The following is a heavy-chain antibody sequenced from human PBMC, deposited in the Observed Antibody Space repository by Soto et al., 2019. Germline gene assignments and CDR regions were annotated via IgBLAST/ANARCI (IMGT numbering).Heavy chain of an antibody. J-gene: IGHJ4*02. CDR2: IYHSGST. Sequence: SETLSLTCAVSGGSISSGGYSWSWIRQPPGKGLEWIGYIYHSGSTYYNPSLKSRVTISVDRSKNQFSLKLSSVTAADTAVYYCARGVVRGAYDYWGQGTLVTVSS. V-gene: IGHV4-30-2*01. D-gene: IGHD3-10*01. CDR3: ARGVVRGAYDY. CDR1: GGSISSGGYS.